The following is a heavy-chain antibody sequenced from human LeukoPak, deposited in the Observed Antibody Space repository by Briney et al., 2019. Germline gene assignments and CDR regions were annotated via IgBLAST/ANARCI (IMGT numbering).Heavy chain of an antibody. CDR1: GFTFSSYA. Sequence: GGSLRLSCAASGFTFSSYAMHWVRQAPGKGLEWVAVISYDGSNKYYADSVKGRFTISRDNSKNTLYLQMNSLRAEDTPVYYCARVGYCSSTSCYTTQYYYYGMDVWGQGTTVTVSS. CDR3: ARVGYCSSTSCYTTQYYYYGMDV. D-gene: IGHD2-2*02. J-gene: IGHJ6*02. V-gene: IGHV3-30-3*01. CDR2: ISYDGSNK.